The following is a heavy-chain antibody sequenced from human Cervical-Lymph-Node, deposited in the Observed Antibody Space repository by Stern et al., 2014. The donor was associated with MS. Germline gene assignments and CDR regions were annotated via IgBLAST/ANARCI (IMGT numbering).Heavy chain of an antibody. V-gene: IGHV3-33*08. CDR2: AWYDGSTA. CDR1: GFTFSSYG. D-gene: IGHD5-24*01. J-gene: IGHJ4*02. CDR3: ARGHIPYAYNYLFDY. Sequence: QVQLVESGGGLVQPGPSLSLSCAASGFTFSSYGMHWVRPAPPTGLGWVGLAWYDGSTASYSNSVLGRLPTSWDTSNNTLSFPKHSLTAEDTAVYYCARGHIPYAYNYLFDYWGQGTLVTVSS.